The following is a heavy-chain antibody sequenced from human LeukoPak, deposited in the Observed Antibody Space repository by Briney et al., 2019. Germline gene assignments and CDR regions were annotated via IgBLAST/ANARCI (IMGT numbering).Heavy chain of an antibody. D-gene: IGHD1-7*01. CDR2: IYTSGST. CDR1: GGSISGYY. V-gene: IGHV4-4*07. J-gene: IGHJ3*02. Sequence: TSETLPLTCTVSGGSISGYYWSWIRQPAGKGLEWIGRIYTSGSTHYNPSLKSRVTMSVDTSKNQFSLKLSSVTAADTAVYYCARFITGTTTAFDIWGQGTMVTVSS. CDR3: ARFITGTTTAFDI.